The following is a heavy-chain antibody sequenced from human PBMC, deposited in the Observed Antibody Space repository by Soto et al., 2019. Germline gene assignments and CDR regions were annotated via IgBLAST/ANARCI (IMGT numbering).Heavy chain of an antibody. CDR1: GFTFSSYA. CDR3: ASPKYSSSWSYYYYYVMDV. D-gene: IGHD6-13*01. J-gene: IGHJ6*02. Sequence: GGSLRLSCAASGFTFSSYAMHWVRQAPGKGLEWVAVISYDGSNKYYADSVKGRFTISRDNSKNTLYLQMNSLRAEDTAVYYCASPKYSSSWSYYYYYVMDVWGQGTTVTVSS. CDR2: ISYDGSNK. V-gene: IGHV3-30-3*01.